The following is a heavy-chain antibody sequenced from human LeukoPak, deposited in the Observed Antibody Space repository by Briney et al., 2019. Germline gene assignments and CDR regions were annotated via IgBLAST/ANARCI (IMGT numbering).Heavy chain of an antibody. V-gene: IGHV4-61*08. Sequence: PSETLSLTCTVSGGSISSGGYYWSWIRQHPGKGLEWIGYIYYSGSTNYNPSLKSRVSISVDTSKNQFSLRLSSLAAADTAVYYCARHWMAVAPYWYFDLWGRGTLVTVSS. CDR3: ARHWMAVAPYWYFDL. CDR2: IYYSGST. CDR1: GGSISSGGYY. J-gene: IGHJ2*01. D-gene: IGHD6-19*01.